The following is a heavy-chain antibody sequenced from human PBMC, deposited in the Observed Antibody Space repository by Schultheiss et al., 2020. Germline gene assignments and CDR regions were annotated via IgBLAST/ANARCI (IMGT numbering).Heavy chain of an antibody. CDR3: ARSMTTEWGMDV. CDR2: IYYSGST. D-gene: IGHD1-14*01. J-gene: IGHJ6*02. V-gene: IGHV4-39*01. Sequence: SETLSLTCTVSGGSISSSSYYWGWIRQPPGKGLEWIGSIYYSGSTYYNPSLKSRVTISVDTSKNQFSLKLTSVAAADTALYYCARSMTTEWGMDVWGQGTTVTVSS. CDR1: GGSISSSSYY.